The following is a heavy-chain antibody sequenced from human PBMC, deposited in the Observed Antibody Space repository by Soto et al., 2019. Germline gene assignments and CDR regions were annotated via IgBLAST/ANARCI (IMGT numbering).Heavy chain of an antibody. Sequence: SETLSLTCTVSGGSVSSYFWSWIRQPPGKGLEWIAYIYYSGSTNYNPSLKSRVTTSVDTSKNQFSLKLTSVTAADTAVYYFARLGGISMVRGVLTAFDIWGQGTMVTVSS. V-gene: IGHV4-59*08. CDR1: GGSVSSYF. J-gene: IGHJ3*02. CDR3: ARLGGISMVRGVLTAFDI. D-gene: IGHD3-10*01. CDR2: IYYSGST.